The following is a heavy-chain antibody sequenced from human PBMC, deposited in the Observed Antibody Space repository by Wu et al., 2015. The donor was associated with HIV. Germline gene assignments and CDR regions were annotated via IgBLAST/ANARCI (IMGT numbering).Heavy chain of an antibody. CDR3: ARAEWEVLPVLFDY. CDR1: GYTFTRYY. CDR2: FNPSGGST. Sequence: QVQLVQSGAEVKKPGASVKVSCKASGYTFTRYYTHWVRQAPGQGLEWMGIFNPSGGSTTYAQKFQGRVTMTRDTSTNTVYMELSSLRSEDTAVYYCARAEWEVLPVLFDYWGQGTLVTVSS. D-gene: IGHD1-26*01. J-gene: IGHJ4*02. V-gene: IGHV1-46*01.